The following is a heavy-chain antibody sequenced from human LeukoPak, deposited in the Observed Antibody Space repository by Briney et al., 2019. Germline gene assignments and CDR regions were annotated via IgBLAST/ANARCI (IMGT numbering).Heavy chain of an antibody. CDR1: GFSFTDYA. V-gene: IGHV3-30-3*01. Sequence: PGGSLRLSCAASGFSFTDYAMHWVRQAPGKGLEWVAIISYDGINKFYADSVKGRFTISRDNSKNTLYLQMDSLRAEDMALYYCARRGSSGRSPGPFDYWGQGTLVTVSS. D-gene: IGHD1-26*01. CDR2: ISYDGINK. CDR3: ARRGSSGRSPGPFDY. J-gene: IGHJ4*02.